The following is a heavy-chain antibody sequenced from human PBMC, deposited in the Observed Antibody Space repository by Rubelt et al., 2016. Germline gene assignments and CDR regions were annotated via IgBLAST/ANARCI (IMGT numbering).Heavy chain of an antibody. V-gene: IGHV3-66*02. CDR3: AGGTAPYGGNSLGIDY. D-gene: IGHD4-23*01. J-gene: IGHJ4*02. CDR2: IDTDGTS. Sequence: DVQLVESGGRVVRPGGSLRLSCAASGFTVSTNYMSWVRQAPGKGLEWVSVIDTDGTSYYADSVKGRFTISTDSPKKPMYLQKHSLRGEDTAVYYCAGGTAPYGGNSLGIDYWGKGTLVTVSS. CDR1: GFTVSTNY.